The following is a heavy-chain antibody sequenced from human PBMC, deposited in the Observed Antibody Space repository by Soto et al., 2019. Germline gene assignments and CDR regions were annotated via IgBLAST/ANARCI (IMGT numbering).Heavy chain of an antibody. CDR1: GYTFTTYG. D-gene: IGHD1-1*01. J-gene: IGHJ4*02. V-gene: IGHV1-18*01. Sequence: QVHLVQSVAEVRKPGASVKVSCKGSGYTFTTYGITWVRQAPGQGLEWMGWISAHNDNTNYAQKVQGRVTVTRDTSTSTAYMELRNLRSDDTAVYYCARGRYGDYWGQGALVTVSS. CDR2: ISAHNDNT. CDR3: ARGRYGDY.